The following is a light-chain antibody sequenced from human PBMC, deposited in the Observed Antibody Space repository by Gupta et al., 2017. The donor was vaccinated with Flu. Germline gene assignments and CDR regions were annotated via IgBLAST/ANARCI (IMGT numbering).Light chain of an antibody. J-gene: IGLJ3*02. Sequence: SYELPQSSSVSVSPGQPARITCSGDVLANQYARWFQQKPGQAPVGVIYKDLQRPSGSPERFSASSAGTTATFTIRGAQGEDEADYYCSAAPDNNLGVFGGGTKRTVL. CDR3: SAAPDNNLGV. CDR2: KDL. CDR1: VLANQY. V-gene: IGLV3-27*01.